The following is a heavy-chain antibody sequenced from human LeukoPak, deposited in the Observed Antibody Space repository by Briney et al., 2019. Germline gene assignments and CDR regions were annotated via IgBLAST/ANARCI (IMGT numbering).Heavy chain of an antibody. D-gene: IGHD6-6*01. CDR2: IAVSASNT. V-gene: IGHV3-23*01. CDR1: GFPSSTYA. CDR3: ATTSQFSFHH. Sequence: HPGGSLRLSCAASGFPSSTYAMSWIRQAPGKGLEWVSMIAVSASNTYYADSVKGRFTISRDSSKNTLYLQMNSLTADDTAVYYCATTSQFSFHHWGQGTLVTVSS. J-gene: IGHJ1*01.